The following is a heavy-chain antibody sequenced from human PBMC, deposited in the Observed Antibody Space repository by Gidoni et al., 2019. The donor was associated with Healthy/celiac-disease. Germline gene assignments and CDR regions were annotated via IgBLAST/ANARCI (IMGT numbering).Heavy chain of an antibody. V-gene: IGHV2-5*01. Sequence: QINLTASGPTLVKPTQTLTLTCTFSGFSLSPSGVGVGWIRQPPGKALEWLALMSWNDDKRYSPALKSRLTITKDTYKNQVVLTMTNMDPVDTATDYCAHHLVVRPTESLGATGGVDYWGQGTLVTVSS. CDR2: MSWNDDK. CDR3: AHHLVVRPTESLGATGGVDY. D-gene: IGHD1-26*01. CDR1: GFSLSPSGVG. J-gene: IGHJ4*02.